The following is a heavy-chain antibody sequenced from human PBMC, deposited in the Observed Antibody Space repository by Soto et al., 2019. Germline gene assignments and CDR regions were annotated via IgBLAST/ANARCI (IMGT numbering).Heavy chain of an antibody. CDR2: ISAYNGNT. J-gene: IGHJ4*02. V-gene: IGHV1-18*01. CDR1: GYTFTSYG. Sequence: ASVKVSCKASGYTFTSYGISWVRQAPGQGLEWMGWISAYNGNTNYAQKLQGRVTMTTDTSTSTAYMELRSLRSDDTAVYYCARDNPFFYCSGGSCLKFDYWGQGTLVTVSS. CDR3: ARDNPFFYCSGGSCLKFDY. D-gene: IGHD2-15*01.